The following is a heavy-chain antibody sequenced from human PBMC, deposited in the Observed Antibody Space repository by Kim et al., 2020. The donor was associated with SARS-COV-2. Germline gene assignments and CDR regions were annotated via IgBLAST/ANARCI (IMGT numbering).Heavy chain of an antibody. Sequence: SETLSLTCAVSGGSISSSNWWSWVRQPPGKGLEWIGEIYHSGSTNYNPSLKSRVTISVDKSKNQISLKLSSVTAADTAVYYCATRGYSYGGFDYWGQGTLVTVSS. V-gene: IGHV4-4*02. CDR2: IYHSGST. J-gene: IGHJ4*02. CDR3: ATRGYSYGGFDY. D-gene: IGHD5-18*01. CDR1: GGSISSSNW.